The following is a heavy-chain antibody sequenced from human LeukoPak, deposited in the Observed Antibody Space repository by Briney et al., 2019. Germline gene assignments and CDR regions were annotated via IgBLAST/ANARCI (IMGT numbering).Heavy chain of an antibody. D-gene: IGHD5-12*01. J-gene: IGHJ5*02. V-gene: IGHV3-11*01. Sequence: PGGSLRLSCAASGFTFSDYYMSWIRQAPGKGLEWDSYISSSGSTIYYADSVKGRFTISRDNAKNSLYLQMNSLRAEDTAVYYCARGPVDSLNWFDPWGQGTLVTVSS. CDR1: GFTFSDYY. CDR2: ISSSGSTI. CDR3: ARGPVDSLNWFDP.